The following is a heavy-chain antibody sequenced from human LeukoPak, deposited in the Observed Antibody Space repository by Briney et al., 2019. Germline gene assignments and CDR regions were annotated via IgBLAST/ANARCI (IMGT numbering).Heavy chain of an antibody. D-gene: IGHD3-3*01. CDR3: ARRKSGYYTSIDY. Sequence: GESLKISCKGSGYSFTSYWIGWLRQMPGKGLEGMGIIYPGDSDTRYSPSFQGQVTISADKSISTAYLQWSSLKASDTAMYYCARRKSGYYTSIDYWGQGTLVTVSS. V-gene: IGHV5-51*01. CDR2: IYPGDSDT. J-gene: IGHJ4*02. CDR1: GYSFTSYW.